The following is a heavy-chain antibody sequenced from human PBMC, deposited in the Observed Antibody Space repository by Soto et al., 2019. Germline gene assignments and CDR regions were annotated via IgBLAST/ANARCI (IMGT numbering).Heavy chain of an antibody. CDR1: GFTFSSYA. J-gene: IGHJ6*02. CDR3: AKYGSGSYYNSYYYGMDV. Sequence: PGGSLRLSCAASGFTFSSYAMSWVRQAPGKGLEWVSAISGSGGSTYYADSVKGRFTISRDNSKNTLYLQMNSLRAEDTAVYYCAKYGSGSYYNSYYYGMDVWGQGTTVTVSS. CDR2: ISGSGGST. V-gene: IGHV3-23*01. D-gene: IGHD3-10*01.